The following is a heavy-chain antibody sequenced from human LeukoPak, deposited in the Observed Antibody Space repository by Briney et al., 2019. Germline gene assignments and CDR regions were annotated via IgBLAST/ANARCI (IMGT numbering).Heavy chain of an antibody. J-gene: IGHJ4*02. D-gene: IGHD6-19*01. V-gene: IGHV3-23*01. CDR3: AKDQDNSGYPTNFDY. CDR1: GFTFTSYD. Sequence: GGSLRLSCAASGFTFTSYDMTWVRQAPGKGLEWVSSIHGHGGSTYYADSVKGRFTISRDNSKNTLFLQMNSLRAEDTAAYYCAKDQDNSGYPTNFDYWGQGTLVTVSS. CDR2: IHGHGGST.